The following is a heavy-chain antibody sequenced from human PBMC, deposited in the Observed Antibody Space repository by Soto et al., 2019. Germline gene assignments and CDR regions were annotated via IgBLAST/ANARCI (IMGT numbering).Heavy chain of an antibody. D-gene: IGHD6-19*01. J-gene: IGHJ6*02. CDR1: GFTFINAW. CDR3: TTQAEPYFYYGMDV. Sequence: EVQLVESGGGLVKPGGSLKLSCAASGFTFINAWVNWVRQAPGKGLEWVGRIKSKADGGTTDYAAPVKGRFTISRDDSKSTLYLQMNSLKTEDAAVYYCTTQAEPYFYYGMDVWGQGTTVTVSS. V-gene: IGHV3-15*07. CDR2: IKSKADGGTT.